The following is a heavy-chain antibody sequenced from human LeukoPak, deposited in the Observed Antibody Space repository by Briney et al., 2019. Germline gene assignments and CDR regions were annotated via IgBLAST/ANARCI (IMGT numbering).Heavy chain of an antibody. Sequence: PSETLSLTCTVSGGSISSGGYYWTWIRQHPGKGLEWIGYIYYSGTTYYNPSLKSRVIISVDTSKNQFSLKLSSVTAADTAVYYCARAGVVARGGENSFNSFDYWGQGTLVTVSS. J-gene: IGHJ4*02. CDR2: IYYSGTT. CDR3: ARAGVVARGGENSFNSFDY. V-gene: IGHV4-31*03. D-gene: IGHD2-15*01. CDR1: GGSISSGGYY.